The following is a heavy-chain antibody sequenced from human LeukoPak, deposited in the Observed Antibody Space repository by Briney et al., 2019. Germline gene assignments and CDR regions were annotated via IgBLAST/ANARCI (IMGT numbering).Heavy chain of an antibody. D-gene: IGHD1-26*01. Sequence: PGGSLRLSCAASGFTFSTYWMGWVRQAPGKGLEGVANIKQDESEKYYVDSVKGRFTISRDNAKNSLYLQMNSLRAEDTAVYYCASSIVGATRYAFDIWGQGTMVTVSS. CDR2: IKQDESEK. V-gene: IGHV3-7*01. CDR1: GFTFSTYW. CDR3: ASSIVGATRYAFDI. J-gene: IGHJ3*02.